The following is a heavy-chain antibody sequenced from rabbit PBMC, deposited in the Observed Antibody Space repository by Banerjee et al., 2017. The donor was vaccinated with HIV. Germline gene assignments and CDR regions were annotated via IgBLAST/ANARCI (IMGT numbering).Heavy chain of an antibody. Sequence: QEQLVESGGGLVQPGGSLKLSCKASGFDFSNYYMNWVRQAPGKGLEWIACINSNTGNTVYASWAKGPFTISKTSSTTVTLQMTSLTAADTASYFCARDLAGVIGWNFGLWGPGTLVTVS. CDR1: GFDFSNYYM. CDR2: INSNTGNT. CDR3: ARDLAGVIGWNFGL. J-gene: IGHJ4*01. D-gene: IGHD4-1*01. V-gene: IGHV1S45*01.